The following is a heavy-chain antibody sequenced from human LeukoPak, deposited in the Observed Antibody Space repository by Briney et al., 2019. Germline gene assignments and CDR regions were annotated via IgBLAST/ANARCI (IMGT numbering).Heavy chain of an antibody. Sequence: ASVNVSCKASGYTFTTYDINWVRQATGQGLEWMGWMNPNSGNTDYAQKFQGRVTMTRNTSITTAFMELNNLRSEDTAVYYCARGPPEHPQGYWGQGTLVTVSS. CDR3: ARGPPEHPQGY. J-gene: IGHJ4*02. CDR2: MNPNSGNT. D-gene: IGHD1-14*01. CDR1: GYTFTTYD. V-gene: IGHV1-8*01.